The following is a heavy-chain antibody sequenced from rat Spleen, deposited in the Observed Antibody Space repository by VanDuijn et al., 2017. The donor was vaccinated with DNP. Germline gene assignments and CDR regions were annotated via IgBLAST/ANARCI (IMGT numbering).Heavy chain of an antibody. CDR1: GFTFSNYD. Sequence: EVQLVESGGGLVQAGRSLKLSCAASGFTFSNYDMAWVRQAPTKGLEWVASITNSGGSTYYRDSVKGRFTISRDNAKSTLYLQMDSLRSEDTATYYCTSGLYWGQGVMVTVSS. V-gene: IGHV5S23*01. CDR3: TSGLY. J-gene: IGHJ2*01. CDR2: ITNSGGST. D-gene: IGHD1-7*01.